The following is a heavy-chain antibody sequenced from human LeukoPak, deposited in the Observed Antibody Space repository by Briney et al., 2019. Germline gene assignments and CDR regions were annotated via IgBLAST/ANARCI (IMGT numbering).Heavy chain of an antibody. CDR3: ARGSPTQEWFDP. V-gene: IGHV1-8*01. Sequence: ASVKVSCKASGYTFTSYDINWVRQATGQGLEWMGWMNPNSGNTGYAQKFQGRVTMTRNTSISTAYMELSSLRSEGTAVYYCARGSPTQEWFDPWGQGTLVTVSS. CDR1: GYTFTSYD. J-gene: IGHJ5*02. CDR2: MNPNSGNT.